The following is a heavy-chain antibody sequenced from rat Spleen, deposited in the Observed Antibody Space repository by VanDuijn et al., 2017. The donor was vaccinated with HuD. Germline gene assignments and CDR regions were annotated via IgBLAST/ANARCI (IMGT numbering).Heavy chain of an antibody. J-gene: IGHJ1*01. CDR1: GFTFSDYY. CDR2: INIGGGST. Sequence: EVQVVESGGSLVQPGRSMKLSCAASGFTFSDYYMAWVRQAPTKGLEWVASINIGGGSTYYRDSVKGRFTISSDNAKSTLYLQMDSLRSEDTATYYCTTARNVPSYWYFDFWGPGTMVTVSS. D-gene: IGHD1-12*01. CDR3: TTARNVPSYWYFDF. V-gene: IGHV5-20*01.